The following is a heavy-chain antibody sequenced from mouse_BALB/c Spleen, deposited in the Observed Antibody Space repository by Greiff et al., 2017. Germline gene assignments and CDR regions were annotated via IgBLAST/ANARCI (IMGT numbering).Heavy chain of an antibody. CDR3: ARAYYRYNEGYAMDY. CDR1: GYSITSDYA. CDR2: ISYSGST. Sequence: EVHLVESGPGLVKPSQSLSLTCTVTGYSITSDYAWNWIRQFPGNKLEWMGYISYSGSTSYNPSLKSRISITRDTSKNQFFLQLNSVSTEDTATYYCARAYYRYNEGYAMDYWGQGTSVTVSS. J-gene: IGHJ4*01. V-gene: IGHV3-2*02. D-gene: IGHD2-14*01.